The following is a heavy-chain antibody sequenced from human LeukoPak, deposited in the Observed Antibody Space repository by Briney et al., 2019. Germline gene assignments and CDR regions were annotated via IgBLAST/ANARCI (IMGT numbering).Heavy chain of an antibody. D-gene: IGHD5-24*01. CDR1: GGSISSSSYY. Sequence: SETLSLTCTVSGGSISSSSYYWGWIRQPPGKGLEWIGSIYYSGSTYYNPSLKSRVTISVDTSKNQFSLKLSSVTAADTAVYYCARQQSLHTIPLPNYFDYWGQGTLVTVSS. CDR2: IYYSGST. CDR3: ARQQSLHTIPLPNYFDY. V-gene: IGHV4-39*01. J-gene: IGHJ4*02.